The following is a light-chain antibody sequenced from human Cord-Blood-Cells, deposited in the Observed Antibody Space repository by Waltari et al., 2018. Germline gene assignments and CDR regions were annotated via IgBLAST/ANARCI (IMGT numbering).Light chain of an antibody. CDR3: SSYTSSSSVV. J-gene: IGLJ2*01. CDR2: DVS. CDR1: SSHVGGYTY. V-gene: IGLV2-14*01. Sequence: QSALTQPAPVSGSPGQSITIPCTGTSSHVGGYTYVSWYQQHPGKAPKLMIYDVSKRPSGVSNRFSGSKSGNTASLTISGLQAEDEADYYCSSYTSSSSVVFGGGTKLTVL.